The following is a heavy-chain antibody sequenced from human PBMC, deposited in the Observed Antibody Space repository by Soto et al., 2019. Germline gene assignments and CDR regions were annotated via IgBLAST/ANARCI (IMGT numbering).Heavy chain of an antibody. V-gene: IGHV3-48*02. CDR1: GFTFSSYS. D-gene: IGHD3-9*01. CDR3: ARSRLAYFDY. CDR2: FSTSSNTI. Sequence: PGGSLRLSCVVSGFTFSSYSMNWVRQAPGKGLEWVSYFSTSSNTIYYADSVKGRFTISRDNAKNSLYLQMNSLRDEDTAVYYCARSRLAYFDYWGQGTLVTVSS. J-gene: IGHJ4*02.